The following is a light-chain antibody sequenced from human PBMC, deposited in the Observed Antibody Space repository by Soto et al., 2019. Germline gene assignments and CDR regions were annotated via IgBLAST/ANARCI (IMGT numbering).Light chain of an antibody. Sequence: QSALTQPRSVSRSPGQSVTIPCTGTSSDVGGHKYVSWYQQHPGKAPKLMIYDVTKRPSGVPDRFSGSKSGNTASLTISGLQAEDEAEYYCCSYAGSDTTYVVFGGGTKLTVL. CDR3: CSYAGSDTTYVV. CDR1: SSDVGGHKY. J-gene: IGLJ2*01. V-gene: IGLV2-11*01. CDR2: DVT.